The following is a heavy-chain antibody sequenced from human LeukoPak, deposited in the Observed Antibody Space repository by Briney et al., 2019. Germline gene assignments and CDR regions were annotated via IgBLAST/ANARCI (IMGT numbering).Heavy chain of an antibody. V-gene: IGHV3-30*02. CDR2: IRYDGSNK. CDR1: GFTFSSYG. Sequence: TGGSLRLSCAASGFTFSSYGMHWVRQAPGKGLEWVAFIRYDGSNKYYADSVKGRFTISRDNSKNTLYLQMNSLRAEDTAVYYCAKDGRYCSSTSCYTVGYFDYWGQGTLVTVSS. D-gene: IGHD2-2*02. CDR3: AKDGRYCSSTSCYTVGYFDY. J-gene: IGHJ4*02.